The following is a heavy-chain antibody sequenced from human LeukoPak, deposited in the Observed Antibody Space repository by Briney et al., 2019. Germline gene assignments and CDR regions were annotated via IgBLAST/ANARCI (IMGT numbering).Heavy chain of an antibody. Sequence: PGGSLRLSCAASGFTFSSYWMHWVRQAPGKGLVWVSRINSDGSSTSYADSVKGRFTISRDNAKNTLYLQMNSLRAEDTAVYSCASGKLVRFDAFDIWGQGTMVTVSS. CDR2: INSDGSST. J-gene: IGHJ3*02. CDR1: GFTFSSYW. D-gene: IGHD6-13*01. CDR3: ASGKLVRFDAFDI. V-gene: IGHV3-74*01.